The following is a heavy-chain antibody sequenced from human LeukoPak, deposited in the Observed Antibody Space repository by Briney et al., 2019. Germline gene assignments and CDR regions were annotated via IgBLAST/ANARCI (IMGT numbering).Heavy chain of an antibody. J-gene: IGHJ4*02. CDR2: IKEDGSEK. CDR1: GFTFSTYW. D-gene: IGHD2-15*01. V-gene: IGHV3-7*05. CDR3: VRGGWWYEY. Sequence: GGSLRLSCAASGFTFSTYWMKWVRQAPGKGLEWVASIKEDGSEKYYVDSVKARFTISRDNAKNSLYLQMNSLRAEDTAVYYCVRGGWWYEYWGQGTLLNVSS.